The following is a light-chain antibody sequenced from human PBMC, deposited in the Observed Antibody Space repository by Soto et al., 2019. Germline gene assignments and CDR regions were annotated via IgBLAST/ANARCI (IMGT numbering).Light chain of an antibody. Sequence: EIVMTQSPVTLSVSPGEGATLSCRASQSVSSNLAWYQQKPGQAPSLLIYGAFTRATGIPARFSGTGSGTEFTLTISSLQSEDFALYYCQQYNDWPLTFGQGTKVDI. J-gene: IGKJ1*01. V-gene: IGKV3-15*01. CDR2: GAF. CDR3: QQYNDWPLT. CDR1: QSVSSN.